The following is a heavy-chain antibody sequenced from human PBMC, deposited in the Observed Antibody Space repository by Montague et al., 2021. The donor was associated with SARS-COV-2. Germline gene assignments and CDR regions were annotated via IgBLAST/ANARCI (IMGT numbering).Heavy chain of an antibody. Sequence: PALVKPTQTLTLTCSFSGFSRSTSAVGVGWIRQPPGKALEWLAVIYWNDDKYYDPSLNSRLTITKDTSKNQVVLTMTNMDPVDTATYYCAHRIQNLNGFQSLGQGTLVTVSS. V-gene: IGHV2-5*01. D-gene: IGHD2-8*01. CDR3: AHRIQNLNGFQS. CDR2: IYWNDDK. J-gene: IGHJ1*01. CDR1: GFSRSTSAVG.